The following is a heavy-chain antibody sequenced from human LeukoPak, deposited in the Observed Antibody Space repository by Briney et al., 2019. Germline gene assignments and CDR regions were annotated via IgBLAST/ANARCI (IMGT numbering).Heavy chain of an antibody. J-gene: IGHJ6*03. CDR1: GFTVSSNY. CDR2: IYSGGST. V-gene: IGHV3-66*01. Sequence: GGSLRLSCAASGFTVSSNYMSWVRQAPGKGLEWVSVIYSGGSTYYADSVKGRFTISRGNSKNTLYLQMNSLRAEDTAVYYCASARGDYYYYYMDVWGKGTTVTISS. CDR3: ASARGDYYYYYMDV.